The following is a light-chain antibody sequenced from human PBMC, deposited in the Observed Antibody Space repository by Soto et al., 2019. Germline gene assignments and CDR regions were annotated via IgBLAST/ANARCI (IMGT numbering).Light chain of an antibody. CDR2: ASV. J-gene: IGKJ5*01. V-gene: IGKV3-11*01. CDR1: QSVSSY. CDR3: QHYGTSPP. Sequence: EIVLTQSPATLSLSPGERATLSCRASQSVSSYLARHKQRHGQPPSLFSYASVDSATGIIVSCSGSASETDFTLTIIRLEPEDFAVYYCQHYGTSPPFGEGTRLENK.